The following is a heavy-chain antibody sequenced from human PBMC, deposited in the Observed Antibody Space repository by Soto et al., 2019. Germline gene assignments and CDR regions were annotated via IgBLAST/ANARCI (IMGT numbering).Heavy chain of an antibody. CDR2: IYYSGST. J-gene: IGHJ6*02. Sequence: SETRSLTCTVSGGSISSYYWSWIRQPPGKGLEWIGSIYYSGSTYYNPSLKSRVTISVDTSKNQFSLKLSSVTAAGTAVYYCARRLYYDSSGFEGGGMDVWGQGTTVTVSS. V-gene: IGHV4-59*05. CDR1: GGSISSYY. CDR3: ARRLYYDSSGFEGGGMDV. D-gene: IGHD3-22*01.